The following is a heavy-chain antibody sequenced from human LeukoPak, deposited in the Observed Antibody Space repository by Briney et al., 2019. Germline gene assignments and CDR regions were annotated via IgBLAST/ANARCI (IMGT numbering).Heavy chain of an antibody. CDR1: GGSISSYY. CDR3: ARPVTGDDAFDI. CDR2: IYYSGST. J-gene: IGHJ3*02. Sequence: PSETLSLTCTVSGGSISSYYWSWIRQPPGKGLEWIGYIYYSGSTNYNPSLKSRVTISVDTSKNQFSLKLSSVTAADTAVYYCARPVTGDDAFDIWGQGTMVTVSS. V-gene: IGHV4-59*08. D-gene: IGHD7-27*01.